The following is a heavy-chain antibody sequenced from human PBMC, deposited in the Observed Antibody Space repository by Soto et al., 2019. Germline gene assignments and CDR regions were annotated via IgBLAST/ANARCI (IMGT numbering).Heavy chain of an antibody. V-gene: IGHV1-69*06. CDR3: ARGLVVPAGIRYYYYGMDV. CDR2: IIPIFNTA. Sequence: SVKVSCKASGCTFSNYAISCVRQAPGQVLEWMGGIIPIFNTANYAQKFQGRVTITADKSTSTAYMELSSLRSEDTAVYYCARGLVVPAGIRYYYYGMDVWGQGTTVTVSS. CDR1: GCTFSNYA. D-gene: IGHD2-2*01. J-gene: IGHJ6*02.